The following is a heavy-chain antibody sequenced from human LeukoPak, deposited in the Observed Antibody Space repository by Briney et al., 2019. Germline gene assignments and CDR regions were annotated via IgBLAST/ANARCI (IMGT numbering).Heavy chain of an antibody. CDR2: IYWDDDK. D-gene: IGHD5-24*01. V-gene: IGHV2-5*02. CDR1: GFSLTTRGVG. CDR3: AHRLKTATMISAFDI. J-gene: IGHJ3*02. Sequence: SGPTLVKPTQTLTLTCTFSGFSLTTRGVGVGWVRQPPGKALEWLALIYWDDDKRYSPGLKSRLTIAKDTSNNQVVLRMTDMDPLDTATYYCAHRLKTATMISAFDIWGQGTVVTVSS.